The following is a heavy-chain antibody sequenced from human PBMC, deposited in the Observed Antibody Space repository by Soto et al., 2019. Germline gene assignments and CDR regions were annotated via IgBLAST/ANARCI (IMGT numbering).Heavy chain of an antibody. CDR3: ARHDILTGRNAFDI. J-gene: IGHJ3*02. Sequence: QVQLQESGPGLVKPSQTLSLTCTVSGGSISSGGHYWSWIRQHPGKGLEWIGYIYYSGSGSTYYNPSLKSRVTISVDTSKNQFSLKLSSVTAADTAVYYCARHDILTGRNAFDIWGQGTMVTVSS. D-gene: IGHD3-9*01. CDR2: IYYSGSGST. CDR1: GGSISSGGHY. V-gene: IGHV4-31*03.